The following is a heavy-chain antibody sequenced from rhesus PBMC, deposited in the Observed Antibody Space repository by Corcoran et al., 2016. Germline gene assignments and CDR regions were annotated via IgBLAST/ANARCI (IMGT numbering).Heavy chain of an antibody. V-gene: IGHV4-169*02. CDR1: DGSNSSCS. J-gene: IGHJ4*01. CDR3: VRDQVYCDY. Sequence: QLQLQESGPGLVKPSETLSVTCAVPDGSNSSCSWSWLRQAPGKGLGLIGDIYGSGSSTNYNPSLKSRVTLSVDTSKNQFSLKLSSVTAADTAVYYCVRDQVYCDYWGQGVLVTVSS. CDR2: IYGSGSST.